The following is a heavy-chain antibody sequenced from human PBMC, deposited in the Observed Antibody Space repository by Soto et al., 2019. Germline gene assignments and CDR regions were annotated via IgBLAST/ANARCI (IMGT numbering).Heavy chain of an antibody. V-gene: IGHV4-59*01. J-gene: IGHJ4*02. Sequence: SETLSLTCTVSGGSISSYYWSWIRQPPGKGLEWIGYIYYSGSTNYNPSLKSRVTISVDTSKNQFSLKLSSVTAADTAVYYCARSRPTPRIAAAGMVFDYWGQGTLVTVSS. CDR1: GGSISSYY. CDR2: IYYSGST. CDR3: ARSRPTPRIAAAGMVFDY. D-gene: IGHD6-13*01.